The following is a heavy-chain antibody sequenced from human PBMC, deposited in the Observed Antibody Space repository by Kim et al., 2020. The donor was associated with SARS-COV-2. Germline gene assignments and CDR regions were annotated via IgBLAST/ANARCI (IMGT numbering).Heavy chain of an antibody. CDR1: GFSFSNYA. Sequence: GGSLRLSCAASGFSFSNYAMHWARQAPGKGLEWVALIWYDGSSQYYADSVKGRFTISRDNSINTLYLQMHSLRAEDTAVYYCARPYYCSTTTCYNYLNYWGQGSLVTVSS. J-gene: IGHJ4*02. D-gene: IGHD2-2*02. CDR2: IWYDGSSQ. V-gene: IGHV3-33*04. CDR3: ARPYYCSTTTCYNYLNY.